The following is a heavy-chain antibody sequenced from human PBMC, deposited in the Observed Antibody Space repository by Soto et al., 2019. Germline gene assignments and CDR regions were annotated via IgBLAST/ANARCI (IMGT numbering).Heavy chain of an antibody. Sequence: LSTTCTVSGGSISSYYWSWIRQPPGKGLEWMGYIYCSGTTNHNPSLKSRVTISVDTSKNQFSLKLSSVTAADTAVYYCARDLGYCTRGVCSYNWFDPWGQGTLVTVAS. CDR2: IYCSGTT. D-gene: IGHD2-8*01. CDR1: GGSISSYY. J-gene: IGHJ5*02. V-gene: IGHV4-59*01. CDR3: ARDLGYCTRGVCSYNWFDP.